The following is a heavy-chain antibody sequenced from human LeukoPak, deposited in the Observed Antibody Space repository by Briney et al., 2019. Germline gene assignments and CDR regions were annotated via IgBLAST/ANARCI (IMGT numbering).Heavy chain of an antibody. CDR2: IQSDGGNE. Sequence: GRSLRLSCAASGFTFNNYGMHWVRQAPGKGLEWVAFIQSDGGNEYYTDSVKGRFTISRDNSKNTVHLQMNSLRAEDTAMYYCVRDGAHWDLDYWGQGTLVTVSS. CDR3: VRDGAHWDLDY. D-gene: IGHD7-27*01. J-gene: IGHJ4*02. CDR1: GFTFNNYG. V-gene: IGHV3-30*03.